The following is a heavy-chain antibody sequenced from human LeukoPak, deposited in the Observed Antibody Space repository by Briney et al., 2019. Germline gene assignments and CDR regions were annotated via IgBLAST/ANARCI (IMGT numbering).Heavy chain of an antibody. CDR1: GYTFTSYY. CDR3: ARIHWGSSIAPPNWFDP. J-gene: IGHJ5*02. CDR2: ISAYNGNT. D-gene: IGHD3-16*01. Sequence: ASVKVSCKASGYTFTSYYIHWVRQAPGQGLEWMGWISAYNGNTNYAQKLQGRVTMTTDTSTSTAYMELRSLRSDDTAVYYCARIHWGSSIAPPNWFDPWGQGTLVTVSS. V-gene: IGHV1-18*04.